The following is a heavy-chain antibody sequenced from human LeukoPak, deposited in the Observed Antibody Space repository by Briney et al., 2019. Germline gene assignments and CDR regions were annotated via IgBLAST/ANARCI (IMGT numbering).Heavy chain of an antibody. J-gene: IGHJ4*02. D-gene: IGHD6-19*01. Sequence: PSETLSLTCTVSGYSISSGYYWGWIRQPPGKGLEWIGSIYYSGSTYYNPSLKSRVTISVDTSKNQFSLKLSSVTAADTAVYYCARDVRQWLEKNYFDYWGQGTLVTVSS. CDR2: IYYSGST. CDR1: GYSISSGYY. V-gene: IGHV4-38-2*02. CDR3: ARDVRQWLEKNYFDY.